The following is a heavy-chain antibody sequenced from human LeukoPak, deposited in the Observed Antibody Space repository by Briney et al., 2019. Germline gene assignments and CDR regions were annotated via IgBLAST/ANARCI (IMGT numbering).Heavy chain of an antibody. Sequence: GESLRLSCAASGFTFSSYGMHWVRQAPGKGLEWVAFIRYDGSNKYYADSVKGRFTISRDNSKNTLYLQMNSLRAEDTAVYYCAKDRAYYYDSSGYLWGQGTLVTVSS. V-gene: IGHV3-30*02. CDR2: IRYDGSNK. D-gene: IGHD3-22*01. J-gene: IGHJ5*02. CDR3: AKDRAYYYDSSGYL. CDR1: GFTFSSYG.